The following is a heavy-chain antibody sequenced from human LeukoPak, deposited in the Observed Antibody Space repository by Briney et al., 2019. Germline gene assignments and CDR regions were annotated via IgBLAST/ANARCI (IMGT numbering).Heavy chain of an antibody. V-gene: IGHV3-30*04. CDR2: ISYDGSNK. CDR3: ATPPGYYDSSGYYRYFQH. D-gene: IGHD3-22*01. Sequence: QPGRSLRLSCTASGFTFGDHAMSWVRQAPGKGLEWVAVISYDGSNKYYADSVKGRFTIARDNSKNTLYLQMNSLRAEDTAVYYCATPPGYYDSSGYYRYFQHWGQGTLVTVSS. J-gene: IGHJ1*01. CDR1: GFTFGDHA.